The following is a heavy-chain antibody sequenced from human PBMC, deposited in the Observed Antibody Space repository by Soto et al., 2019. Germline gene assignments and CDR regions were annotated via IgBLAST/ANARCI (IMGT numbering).Heavy chain of an antibody. CDR2: IIPILGIA. D-gene: IGHD3-10*01. CDR3: ARGARVTMVRGSYFPFDY. V-gene: IGHV1-69*02. CDR1: GGTFSSYT. Sequence: SVKVSCKASGGTFSSYTISWVRQAPGQGLEWMGRIIPILGIANYAQKFQGRVTITADKSTSTAYMELSSLRSEDTAVYYCARGARVTMVRGSYFPFDYWGQGTLVTVSS. J-gene: IGHJ4*02.